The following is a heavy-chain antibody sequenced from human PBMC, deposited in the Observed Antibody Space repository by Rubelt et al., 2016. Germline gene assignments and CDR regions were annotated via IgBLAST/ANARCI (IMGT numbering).Heavy chain of an antibody. CDR2: IYPGDSDT. CDR1: GYSFTSYW. CDR3: ARQRYYDSSGYLEGSFDY. V-gene: IGHV5-51*01. Sequence: GQSLKISCKGSGYSFTSYWIGWVRQMPGKGLEWMGSIYPGDSDTKYSPSFQGQVTISLDKSINTAYLQWSSLKASDTAMYYCARQRYYDSSGYLEGSFDYWGQGTLVTVSS. D-gene: IGHD3-22*01. J-gene: IGHJ4*02.